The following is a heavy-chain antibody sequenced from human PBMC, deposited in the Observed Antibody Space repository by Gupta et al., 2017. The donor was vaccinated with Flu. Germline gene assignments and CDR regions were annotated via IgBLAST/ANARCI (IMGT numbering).Heavy chain of an antibody. J-gene: IGHJ6*02. V-gene: IGHV1-69*08. CDR3: AGDDDRLEVPGADHHYFYGMDV. D-gene: IGHD2-2*01. CDR2: IIPPLAIA. Sequence: QVQLVQSGAEVKKPGSSVKVSCKAPGGTFNTYSITWVRQAPRQGLEWMGRIIPPLAIANCAQKFQGRVTIAADTSTSTVFMELSSLRSEDTAVYYCAGDDDRLEVPGADHHYFYGMDVWGQGTTVTVSS. CDR1: GGTFNTYS.